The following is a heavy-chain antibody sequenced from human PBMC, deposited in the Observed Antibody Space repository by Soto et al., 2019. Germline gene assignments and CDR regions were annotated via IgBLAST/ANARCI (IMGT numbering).Heavy chain of an antibody. D-gene: IGHD5-18*01. CDR3: ARERYSYDPYYFDY. Sequence: QVQLVESGGDLVKPGGSLRLSCAASGFTFSDYYMSWIRQAPGKGLEWVSSITSSGSTTYYTASVKGRFTISRDNAKNSLYLQMNSLRAEDTAVYYCARERYSYDPYYFDYWGQGTLVTVSS. V-gene: IGHV3-11*01. CDR2: ITSSGSTT. CDR1: GFTFSDYY. J-gene: IGHJ4*02.